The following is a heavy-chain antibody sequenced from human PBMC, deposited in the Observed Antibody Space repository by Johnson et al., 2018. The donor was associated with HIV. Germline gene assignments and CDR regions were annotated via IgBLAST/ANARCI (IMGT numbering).Heavy chain of an antibody. J-gene: IGHJ3*02. V-gene: IGHV3-66*01. CDR3: ARERYGSQAIDGFDI. CDR2: LFSGGST. D-gene: IGHD2-15*01. CDR1: GFTVSSYY. Sequence: VQLVESGGGLIQPGGSLRLSCAASGFTVSSYYMSWVRQAPGKGLEWVSVLFSGGSTYYADSVKGRFTISRDNSKNTLYLQMNSLRAEDTAVYYCARERYGSQAIDGFDIWGQGTMVTVSS.